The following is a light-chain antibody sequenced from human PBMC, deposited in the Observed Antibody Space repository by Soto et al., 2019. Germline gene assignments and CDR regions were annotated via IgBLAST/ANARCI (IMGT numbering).Light chain of an antibody. CDR1: RGSIANNY. Sequence: NFMLTQPHSVSESPGKTLSISCTRSRGSIANNYVQWYQQRPGSAPTTVIYENNQRLSGVPDRFSVSTAGSSNSASLTISGLQNEDEADYYCQSYDSDFVVFGGGTKLTVL. V-gene: IGLV6-57*04. CDR3: QSYDSDFVV. J-gene: IGLJ2*01. CDR2: ENN.